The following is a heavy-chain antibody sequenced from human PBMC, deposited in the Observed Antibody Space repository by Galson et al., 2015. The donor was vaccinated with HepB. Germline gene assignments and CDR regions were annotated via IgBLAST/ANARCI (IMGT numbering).Heavy chain of an antibody. CDR2: INAGNGNR. Sequence: SVKVSCKASGYTFTNYATHWVRQAPGQRLEWMGWINAGNGNRKYSQKFQDRVTITRDISASTAYMELSSLRYEDTAVYYCTTEVHFDYYGSGTYSVYWGQGTLVTVSS. D-gene: IGHD3-10*01. CDR3: TTEVHFDYYGSGTYSVY. V-gene: IGHV1-3*01. J-gene: IGHJ4*02. CDR1: GYTFTNYA.